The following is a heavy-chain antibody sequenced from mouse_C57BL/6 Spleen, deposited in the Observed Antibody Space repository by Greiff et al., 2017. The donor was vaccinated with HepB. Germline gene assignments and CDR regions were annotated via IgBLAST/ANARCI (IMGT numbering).Heavy chain of an antibody. Sequence: EVQVVESGGGLVKPGGSLKLSCAASGFTFSDYGMHWVRQAPEKGLEWVAYISSGSSTIYYADTVKGRFTISRDNAKNTLFLQMTSLRSEDTAMYYGARGYYSNLAWFAYWGQGTLVTVSA. CDR2: ISSGSSTI. CDR3: ARGYYSNLAWFAY. CDR1: GFTFSDYG. V-gene: IGHV5-17*01. J-gene: IGHJ3*01. D-gene: IGHD2-5*01.